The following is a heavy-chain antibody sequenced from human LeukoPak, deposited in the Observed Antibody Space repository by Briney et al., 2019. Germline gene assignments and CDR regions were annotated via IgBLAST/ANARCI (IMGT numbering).Heavy chain of an antibody. CDR3: GRFVDIVAGGDYGMDV. V-gene: IGHV3-30-3*01. D-gene: IGHD5-12*01. J-gene: IGHJ6*02. CDR2: ISYDGSNK. CDR1: GFTFSSYA. Sequence: GGSLRLSCAASGFTFSSYAMHWVRQAPGKGLEWVAVISYDGSNKYYADSVKGRFTISRDNSKNTLYLQMNSLRAEDTAVYYCGRFVDIVAGGDYGMDVWGQGTTVTVSS.